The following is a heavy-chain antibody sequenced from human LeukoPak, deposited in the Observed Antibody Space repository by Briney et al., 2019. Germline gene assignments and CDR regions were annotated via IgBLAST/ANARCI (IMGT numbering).Heavy chain of an antibody. D-gene: IGHD2-15*01. V-gene: IGHV4-61*08. CDR3: ATSRICSGGSCYPFNWFDP. J-gene: IGHJ5*02. CDR2: IYYSGST. Sequence: SETLSLTCSVSGVYFSSSGCYWGWIRQPPGKGLEWIGYIYYSGSTNYNPSLKSRVTISVDTSKNQFSLKLSSVTAADTAVYYCATSRICSGGSCYPFNWFDPWGQGTLVTVSS. CDR1: GVYFSSSGCY.